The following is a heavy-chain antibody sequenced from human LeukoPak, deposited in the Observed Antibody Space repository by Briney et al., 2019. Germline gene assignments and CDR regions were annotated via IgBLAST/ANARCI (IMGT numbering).Heavy chain of an antibody. CDR1: GFTFSSYA. CDR2: ISYDGSNK. Sequence: GRSLRLSCAASGFTFSSYAMRWVRQAPGKGLEWGAAISYDGSNKYYADSVKGRFTISRDNSKTTLYLQMHSLRAEDTAVYYSARDGGGSYFDYWGQGTLVTVSS. D-gene: IGHD2-21*01. CDR3: ARDGGGSYFDY. V-gene: IGHV3-30-3*01. J-gene: IGHJ4*02.